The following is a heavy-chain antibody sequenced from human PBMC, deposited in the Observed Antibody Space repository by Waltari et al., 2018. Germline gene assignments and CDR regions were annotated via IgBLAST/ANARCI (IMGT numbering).Heavy chain of an antibody. J-gene: IGHJ6*02. CDR2: IIPLFGRT. V-gene: IGHV1-69*15. CDR1: GANFSNSV. D-gene: IGHD3-10*01. CDR3: ARVPRVRGVSYYYNGMDV. Sequence: QVQLVQSGAEVKKPGSSVKVSCLAAGANFSNSVITWLRQAPGQGLEWMGKIIPLFGRTHYAQNFQGRVTITADESTSTAYMELNNLRSEDTAVFYCARVPRVRGVSYYYNGMDVWGQGTTIIVSS.